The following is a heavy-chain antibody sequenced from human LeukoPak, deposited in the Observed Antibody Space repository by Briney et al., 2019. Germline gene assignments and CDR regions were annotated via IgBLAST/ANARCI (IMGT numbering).Heavy chain of an antibody. J-gene: IGHJ5*02. D-gene: IGHD3-16*01. CDR1: GFTVSSSY. CDR2: IYSGGST. CDR3: AKLLRTSNWFDP. Sequence: GGSLTLSCAASGFTVSSSYMSWVRQAPGKGLVWLSVIYSGGSTYYADSVKGRFTISRDSSKNTLYLQMNSLRVEDTAVYYCAKLLRTSNWFDPWGQGTLVTVSS. V-gene: IGHV3-66*02.